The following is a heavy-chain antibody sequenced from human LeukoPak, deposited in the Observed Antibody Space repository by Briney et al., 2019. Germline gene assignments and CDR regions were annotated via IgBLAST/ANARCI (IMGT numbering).Heavy chain of an antibody. J-gene: IGHJ3*02. CDR1: GGSISSYY. V-gene: IGHV4-59*01. CDR3: ARDLTMVRGVVDAFVI. CDR2: IYYSGST. Sequence: PSETLSLTCTVSGGSISSYYWSWIRQPPGKGLEWIGYIYYSGSTNYNPSLKSRVTISVDTSKNQFSLKLSSVTAADTAVYYCARDLTMVRGVVDAFVIWGQGTMVTVSS. D-gene: IGHD3-10*01.